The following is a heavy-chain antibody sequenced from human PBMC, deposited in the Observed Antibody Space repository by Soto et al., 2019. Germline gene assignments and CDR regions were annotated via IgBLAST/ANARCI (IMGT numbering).Heavy chain of an antibody. J-gene: IGHJ5*02. Sequence: GGSLRLSCEASGFTFSRVSMNWVRQVPGKGLEWVSAISGSGGSTYYADSVKGRFTISRDNSKNTLYLQMNSLRAEDTAVYYCAKAVGIAQYNWFDPWGQGTLVTVSS. CDR2: ISGSGGST. D-gene: IGHD6-13*01. CDR3: AKAVGIAQYNWFDP. V-gene: IGHV3-23*01. CDR1: GFTFSRVS.